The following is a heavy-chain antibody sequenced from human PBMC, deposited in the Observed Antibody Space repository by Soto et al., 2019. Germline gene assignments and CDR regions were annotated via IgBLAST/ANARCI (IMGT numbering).Heavy chain of an antibody. D-gene: IGHD3-10*02. J-gene: IGHJ6*02. V-gene: IGHV1-46*01. CDR2: INPGGGRT. Sequence: ASVKVSCKASGYIFSSHCIYWVRQAPGQGLQWMGIINPGGGRTAYAQKFQGRVTLTRDMSTSTVYMELTSLTYDDTAVYYCARDVSGQSPTYVMEVWGHGTTFTVSS. CDR3: ARDVSGQSPTYVMEV. CDR1: GYIFSSHC.